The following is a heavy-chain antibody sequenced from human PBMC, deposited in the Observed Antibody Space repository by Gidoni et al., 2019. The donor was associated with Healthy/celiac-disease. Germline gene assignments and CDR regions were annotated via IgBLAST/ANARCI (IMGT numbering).Heavy chain of an antibody. CDR2: INHSGST. CDR1: GGSFSGYY. Sequence: QVQLQQWGAGLLKPSETLSLTCAVYGGSFSGYYWSWIRQPPGKGLEWIGEINHSGSTNYNPSLKSRVTISVDTSKNQFSLKLSSVTAADTAVYYCARGRVLARRWEYSSSAVDYWGQGTLVTVSS. CDR3: ARGRVLARRWEYSSSAVDY. D-gene: IGHD6-6*01. J-gene: IGHJ4*02. V-gene: IGHV4-34*01.